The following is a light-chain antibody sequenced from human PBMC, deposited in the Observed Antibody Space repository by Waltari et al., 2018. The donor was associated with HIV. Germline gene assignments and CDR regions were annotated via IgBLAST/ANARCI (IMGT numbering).Light chain of an antibody. J-gene: IGLJ2*01. Sequence: QSVLTQPPSASGTPGQRVTISCSGSSSNIGSNSVYWYQQLPGTAPKLLISMSDQRPQGVPDRFSESKSGTSASLAISGLRAEDEAEYYCAAWDDSLGATVFGGGTKLTVL. CDR3: AAWDDSLGATV. CDR2: MSD. V-gene: IGLV1-47*01. CDR1: SSNIGSNS.